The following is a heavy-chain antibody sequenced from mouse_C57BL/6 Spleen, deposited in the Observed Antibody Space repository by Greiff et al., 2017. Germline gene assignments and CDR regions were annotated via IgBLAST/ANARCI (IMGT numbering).Heavy chain of an antibody. CDR2: ISSGGSYT. CDR1: GFTFSSSG. CDR3: ARRGLITTEGAMDY. J-gene: IGHJ4*01. V-gene: IGHV5-6*02. D-gene: IGHD1-1*01. Sequence: EVKLQESGGDLVKPGGSLKLSCAASGFTFSSSGMSCVRQTPDKRLEWVATISSGGSYTYYPDSVKGRFTISRDNAKNTLYLQMSSLKSEDTAMYYCARRGLITTEGAMDYWGQGTSVTVSS.